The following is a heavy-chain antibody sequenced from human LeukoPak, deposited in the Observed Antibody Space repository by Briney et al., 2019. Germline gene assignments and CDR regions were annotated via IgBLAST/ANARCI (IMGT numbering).Heavy chain of an antibody. V-gene: IGHV3-7*03. CDR3: GRDFGLIGTKRSLDL. Sequence: PGGSLRLSCAASGFTFSSYWMSWVRQAPGKGLECVANIKEDGSEEYYVDSVKGRFSISRDNAKNSLYLQMNSLRAEDTAVYYCGRDFGLIGTKRSLDLWGQGTMVTVSS. J-gene: IGHJ3*01. CDR2: IKEDGSEE. CDR1: GFTFSSYW. D-gene: IGHD1-7*01.